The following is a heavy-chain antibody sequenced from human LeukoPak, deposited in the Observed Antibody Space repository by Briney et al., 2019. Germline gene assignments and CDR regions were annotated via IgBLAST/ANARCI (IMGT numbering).Heavy chain of an antibody. J-gene: IGHJ5*02. D-gene: IGHD3-10*01. V-gene: IGHV3-9*01. CDR3: ALSRGTHSWFDP. CDR2: ISWNSGSI. CDR1: GFSLHDYA. Sequence: GGSLRLSCAASGFSLHDYAMHWVRQAPGKGLEWVSGISWNSGSIDYADSVKGRFTNSRDNARNSLYLQMNSLRAEDTAFYYCALSRGTHSWFDPWGQGTLVTVSS.